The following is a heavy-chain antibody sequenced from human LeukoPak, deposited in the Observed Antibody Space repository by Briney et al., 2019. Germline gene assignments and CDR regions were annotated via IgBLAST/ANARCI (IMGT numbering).Heavy chain of an antibody. CDR3: AREGHTYGSDY. CDR1: GFTSSDYY. V-gene: IGHV3-11*01. CDR2: VSQSGTTI. D-gene: IGHD3-10*01. J-gene: IGHJ4*02. Sequence: GGSLRLSCAASGFTSSDYYMSWVRQAPGKGLEWVSYVSQSGTTIYFADSVKGRFTISRDNGKNSLYLQMNSLRAEDTAVYYCAREGHTYGSDYWGQGTLVTVSS.